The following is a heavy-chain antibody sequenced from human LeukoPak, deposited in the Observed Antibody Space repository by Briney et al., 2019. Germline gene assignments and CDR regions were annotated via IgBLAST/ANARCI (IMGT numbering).Heavy chain of an antibody. Sequence: GGSLRLSCAASGFTFSSYSMNWVRQAPGKGLEWVSYISSSSSTIYYADSVKGRFTISRDNAKNSLYLQMNSLRAEDTAVYYCARSGDRLYGGRYNWFDPWGQGTLVTVSS. CDR2: ISSSSSTI. CDR1: GFTFSSYS. J-gene: IGHJ5*02. D-gene: IGHD4-23*01. V-gene: IGHV3-48*04. CDR3: ARSGDRLYGGRYNWFDP.